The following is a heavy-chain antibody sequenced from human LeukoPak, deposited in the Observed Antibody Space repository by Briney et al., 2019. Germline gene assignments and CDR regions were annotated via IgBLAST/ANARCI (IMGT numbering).Heavy chain of an antibody. CDR1: GLTFSSYA. V-gene: IGHV3-23*01. Sequence: GRSLRLSCAASGLTFSSYAMSWVRQAPGNGLEWVSAIRGSGGSTYYADSVKGRFTISRDHSKNTLYLQMNSLRAEDTAVYYCAKDSGIAVAGRVYWGQGTLVTVSS. CDR2: IRGSGGST. D-gene: IGHD6-19*01. J-gene: IGHJ4*02. CDR3: AKDSGIAVAGRVY.